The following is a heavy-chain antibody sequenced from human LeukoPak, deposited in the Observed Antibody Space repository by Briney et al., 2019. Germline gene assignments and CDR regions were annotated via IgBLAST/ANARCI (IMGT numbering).Heavy chain of an antibody. V-gene: IGHV4-61*01. CDR1: GGSVSSGSYY. Sequence: PSETLSLTCTVSGGSVSSGSYYWSWTRQPPGKGLEWIGYIYYSGSTNYNLSLKSRVTISVDTSKNQFSLKLSSVTAADTAVYYCARVYDSSGYYWGNWFDPWGQGTLVTVSS. CDR2: IYYSGST. J-gene: IGHJ5*02. D-gene: IGHD3-22*01. CDR3: ARVYDSSGYYWGNWFDP.